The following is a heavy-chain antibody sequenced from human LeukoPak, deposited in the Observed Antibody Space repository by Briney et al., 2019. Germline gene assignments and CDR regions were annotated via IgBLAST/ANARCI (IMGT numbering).Heavy chain of an antibody. CDR2: INPNSGGT. Sequence: EASVKVSCKASGYTFTGYYMHWVRQAPGQGLEWMGWINPNSGGTNYAQKFQGRVTMTRDTSISTDYMELSRLRSDDTAVYYCARALWYSSSWFDTWGQGTLVTVSS. V-gene: IGHV1-2*02. D-gene: IGHD6-13*01. CDR3: ARALWYSSSWFDT. J-gene: IGHJ5*02. CDR1: GYTFTGYY.